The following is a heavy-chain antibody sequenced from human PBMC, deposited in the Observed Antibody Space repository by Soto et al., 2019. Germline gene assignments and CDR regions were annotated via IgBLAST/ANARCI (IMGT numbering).Heavy chain of an antibody. CDR1: GGSISSSSYY. CDR3: ARHEAPSGWYFDY. CDR2: IYYSGST. J-gene: IGHJ4*02. D-gene: IGHD6-19*01. Sequence: QLQLQESGPGLVKPSETLSLTCTVSGGSISSSSYYWGWIRQPPGKGLEWIGSIYYSGSTYYNPSLKSRVTISVDTSKNQFSLKLSSVTAADTAVSYCARHEAPSGWYFDYWGQGTLVTVSS. V-gene: IGHV4-39*01.